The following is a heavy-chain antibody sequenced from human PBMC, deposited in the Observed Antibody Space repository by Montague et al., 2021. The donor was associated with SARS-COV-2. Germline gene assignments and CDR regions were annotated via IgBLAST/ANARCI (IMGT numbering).Heavy chain of an antibody. V-gene: IGHV3-48*03. CDR3: TRDYRSVVGDGLDI. D-gene: IGHD3-16*02. CDR1: GFTFSYYD. J-gene: IGHJ3*02. CDR2: ISTSAYTT. Sequence: SLRLSCAASGFTFSYYDMNWVRQAPGKGPEWISYISTSAYTTSYAGSVKGRFTISRDNGKNSLHLQMISLRVEDTAVYYCTRDYRSVVGDGLDIWGQGTKVTVSS.